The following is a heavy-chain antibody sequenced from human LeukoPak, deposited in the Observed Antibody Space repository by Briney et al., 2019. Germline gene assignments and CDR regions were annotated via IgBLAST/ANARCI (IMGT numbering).Heavy chain of an antibody. D-gene: IGHD6-13*01. J-gene: IGHJ3*02. V-gene: IGHV1-8*02. CDR2: MNPNSGNT. Sequence: ASVKVSCKASGDTFIINDINWVRQATGQGLEWMGWMNPNSGNTGYAQKFQGRVTMTRNISITTAYMELTDLRSEDTAVYYCARVTAAGTWTSDIWGQGTTVTVSS. CDR3: ARVTAAGTWTSDI. CDR1: GDTFIIND.